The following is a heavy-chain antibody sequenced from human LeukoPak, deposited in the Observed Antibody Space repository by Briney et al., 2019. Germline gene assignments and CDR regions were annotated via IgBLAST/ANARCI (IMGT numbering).Heavy chain of an antibody. D-gene: IGHD3-16*01. CDR2: ISYDGSNI. CDR1: GFTFISYA. J-gene: IGHJ4*02. Sequence: GSLRLSCAASGFTFISYAMHWVRPAPGKGLEWVAGISYDGSNIYYADSVKGCFTISRDNSKNTPYLQMNSLRAADTAVYYCARDLGGGYFDYWGQGTLVTVSS. CDR3: ARDLGGGYFDY. V-gene: IGHV3-30-3*01.